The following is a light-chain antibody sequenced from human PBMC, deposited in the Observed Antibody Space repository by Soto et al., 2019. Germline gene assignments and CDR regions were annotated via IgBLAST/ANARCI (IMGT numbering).Light chain of an antibody. CDR3: SSFTSINTWV. V-gene: IGLV2-14*01. CDR1: SSDVGGYNY. Sequence: QSALTQPASVSGSPGQSITISCTGTSSDVGGYNYVSWYQQHPGKAPKLMIYEVSNRPSGVSNRFSGSKSGNTASLTISGLQAEDEADYYCSSFTSINTWVFCGGTKLTVL. CDR2: EVS. J-gene: IGLJ3*02.